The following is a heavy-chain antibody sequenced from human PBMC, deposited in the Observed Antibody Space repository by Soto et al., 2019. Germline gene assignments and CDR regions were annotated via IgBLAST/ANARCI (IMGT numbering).Heavy chain of an antibody. V-gene: IGHV3-30-3*01. J-gene: IGHJ4*02. Sequence: GGSLRLSCAASGFTFSSYAMHWVRQAPGKGLEWVAVISYDGSNKYYADSVKGRFTISRDNSKNTLYLQMNSLRAEDTAVYYCAPPGMVATLFDYWGQGTLVTVSS. D-gene: IGHD5-12*01. CDR3: APPGMVATLFDY. CDR2: ISYDGSNK. CDR1: GFTFSSYA.